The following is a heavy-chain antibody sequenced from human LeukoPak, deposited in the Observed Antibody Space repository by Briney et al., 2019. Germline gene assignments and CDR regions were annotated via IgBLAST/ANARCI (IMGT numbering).Heavy chain of an antibody. V-gene: IGHV1-46*01. Sequence: AASVTVSCKASGYTFTSYYMHWVRQAPGEGLEWMGIINPSGGRTIYAKKFQGRVTITRDMATSTVYMELSSLRSEDTAVYYCARVAAEVVGVPGAIGFGWLRRDYYYMDVWGKGTTVTVSS. CDR2: INPSGGRT. D-gene: IGHD2-2*02. J-gene: IGHJ6*03. CDR3: ARVAAEVVGVPGAIGFGWLRRDYYYMDV. CDR1: GYTFTSYY.